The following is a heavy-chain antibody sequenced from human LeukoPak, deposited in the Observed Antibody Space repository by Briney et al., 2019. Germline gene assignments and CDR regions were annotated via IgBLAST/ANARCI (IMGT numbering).Heavy chain of an antibody. CDR3: TKFDAPSSRKNY. CDR2: IYSGGST. V-gene: IGHV3-66*01. J-gene: IGHJ4*02. CDR1: GITVSSNY. Sequence: PGGSLRLSCAVSGITVSSNYMSWVRQAPGKGLEWVAVIYSGGSTYYADSVKGRFSVSRDNSKNTLYLQMSSLRAEDTAVYYCTKFDAPSSRKNYWGQGTLVTVSS.